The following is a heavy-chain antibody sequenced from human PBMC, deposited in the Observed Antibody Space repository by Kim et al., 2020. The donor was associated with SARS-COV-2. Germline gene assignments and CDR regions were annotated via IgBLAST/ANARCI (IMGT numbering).Heavy chain of an antibody. J-gene: IGHJ5*02. CDR2: ISYDGSNK. CDR1: GFTFSSYG. D-gene: IGHD3-3*01. CDR3: AKDALKDYDFWSGYYPRSWFDP. Sequence: GGSLRLSCAASGFTFSSYGMHWVRQAPGKGLEWVAVISYDGSNKYYADSVKGRFTISRDNSKNTLYLQMNSLRAEDTAVYYCAKDALKDYDFWSGYYPRSWFDPWGQGTLVTVSS. V-gene: IGHV3-30*18.